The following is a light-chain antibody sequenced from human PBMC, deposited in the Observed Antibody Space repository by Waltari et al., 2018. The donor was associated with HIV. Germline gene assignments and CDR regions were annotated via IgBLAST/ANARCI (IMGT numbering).Light chain of an antibody. CDR2: DVT. CDR3: CSYAGSYTLVV. Sequence: QSALTQPRSVSGSPGQSVTISCTGTSSDVGGFTFFSWYQQHPGKAPKLMIYDVTKRPSGVPDRFSGSKFDNTASLTISGLQADDEADYYCCSYAGSYTLVVFGGGTKLTVL. CDR1: SSDVGGFTF. V-gene: IGLV2-11*01. J-gene: IGLJ2*01.